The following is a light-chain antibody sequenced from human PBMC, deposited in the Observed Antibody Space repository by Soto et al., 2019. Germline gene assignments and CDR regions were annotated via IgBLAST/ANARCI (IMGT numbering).Light chain of an antibody. J-gene: IGLJ1*01. Sequence: QSALTQPPSASGSPGQSVTISCTGTSSDVGGNNYVSWYQQHPGKAPKLIIYEVSKRPSGVPGRFSGSKSGNTASLTVSGLQAEDEAEYYCSSFARRSTYVFGTGTKLTVL. CDR3: SSFARRSTYV. CDR2: EVS. CDR1: SSDVGGNNY. V-gene: IGLV2-8*01.